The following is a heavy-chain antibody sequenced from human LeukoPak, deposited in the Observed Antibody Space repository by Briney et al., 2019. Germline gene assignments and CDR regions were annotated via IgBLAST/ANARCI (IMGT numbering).Heavy chain of an antibody. J-gene: IGHJ5*02. CDR1: GFTFSSYA. D-gene: IGHD1-26*01. CDR2: ISGSGGST. Sequence: GGSLRLSCAASGFTFSSYAMSWVRQAPGKGLEWVSAISGSGGSTYYADSVKGRFTISRDNSKNTLYLQMNRLRAEDTAVYYCAKSIVGAVYNWFDPWGQGTVVTVSS. CDR3: AKSIVGAVYNWFDP. V-gene: IGHV3-23*01.